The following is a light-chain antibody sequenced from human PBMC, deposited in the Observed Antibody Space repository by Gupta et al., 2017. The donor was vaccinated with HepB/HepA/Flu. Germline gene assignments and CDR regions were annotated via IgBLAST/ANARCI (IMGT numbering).Light chain of an antibody. V-gene: IGLV2-11*01. CDR2: DVN. J-gene: IGLJ2*01. CDR3: SSYAGSYTFLV. CDR1: NSDVGYYNY. Sequence: QSALTQPRSVSGSPGQSVPIPCTGTNSDVGYYNYVSWYQQHPGKAPKLMIYDVNKRPSGVPDRFSGAKSGNTASLTISGLQAEDEADYYCSSYAGSYTFLVFGGGTKLTVL.